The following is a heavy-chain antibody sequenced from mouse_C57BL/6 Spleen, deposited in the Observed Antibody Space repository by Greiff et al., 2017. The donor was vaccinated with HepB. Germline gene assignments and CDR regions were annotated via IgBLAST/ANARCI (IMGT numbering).Heavy chain of an antibody. CDR1: GIDFSRYW. D-gene: IGHD2-4*01. Sequence: EADGIDFSRYWMSWVRRAPGKGLEWIGEINPDSSTINYAPSLKDKFIISRDNAKNTLYLQMSKVRSEDTALYYCASPYDYDGAWFAYWGQGTLVTVSA. CDR3: ASPYDYDGAWFAY. J-gene: IGHJ3*01. CDR2: INPDSSTI. V-gene: IGHV4-1*01.